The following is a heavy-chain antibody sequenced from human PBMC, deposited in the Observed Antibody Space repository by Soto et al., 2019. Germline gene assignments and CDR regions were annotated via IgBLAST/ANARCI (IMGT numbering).Heavy chain of an antibody. CDR3: AKNQGVELVPLATVDWFDP. J-gene: IGHJ5*02. Sequence: GGSLRLSCAASGFIFENFGMSWVRQAPGKGLEWVSSISGSGFKKYYADSVKGRFTISRDNSKSTVYLELNNLSAEDTAVYHCAKNQGVELVPLATVDWFDPWGQGSVVTV. CDR1: GFIFENFG. D-gene: IGHD1-26*01. V-gene: IGHV3-23*01. CDR2: ISGSGFKK.